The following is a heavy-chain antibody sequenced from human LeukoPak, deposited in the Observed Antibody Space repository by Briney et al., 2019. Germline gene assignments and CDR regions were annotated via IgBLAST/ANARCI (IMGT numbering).Heavy chain of an antibody. V-gene: IGHV4-34*01. CDR1: GGSFSGYY. D-gene: IGHD6-13*01. Sequence: SETLSLTCAVYGGSFSGYYWSWIRQPPGKGLEWIGEINHSGSTNYNPSLKSRVTISVDTSKNQFSLKLSSVTPADTAVYYCARGGRRSSSSYYWGQGTLVTVSS. CDR3: ARGGRRSSSSYY. J-gene: IGHJ4*02. CDR2: INHSGST.